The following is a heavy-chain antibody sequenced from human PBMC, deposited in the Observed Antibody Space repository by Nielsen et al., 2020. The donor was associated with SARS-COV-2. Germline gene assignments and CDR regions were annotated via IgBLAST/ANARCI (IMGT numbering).Heavy chain of an antibody. CDR2: ISYDGSNK. J-gene: IGHJ4*02. V-gene: IGHV3-30*04. CDR1: GFTFSSYA. CDR3: AREADSGSYCPLDY. Sequence: GGSLRLSCAASGFTFSSYAMHWVRQAPGKGLEWVAVISYDGSNKYYADSVKGRFTISRDNSKNTLYLQMNSLRAEDTAVYYCAREADSGSYCPLDYWGQGTLVTVSS. D-gene: IGHD1-26*01.